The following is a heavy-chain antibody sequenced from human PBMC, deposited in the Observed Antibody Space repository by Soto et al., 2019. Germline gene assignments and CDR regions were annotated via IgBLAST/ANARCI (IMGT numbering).Heavy chain of an antibody. D-gene: IGHD5-18*01. CDR1: GFIFSSFG. CDR2: IWYDGSNT. CDR3: ARDLRSGYSYGYGYYYYYGMDV. Sequence: PGGSLRLSCAASGFIFSSFGMHWVRQAPGKGLEWVAHIWYDGSNTYYADSVKGRFTISRDNSRNTVYLQMNSLRAGDTAVYYCARDLRSGYSYGYGYYYYYGMDVWGPGITVTVSS. V-gene: IGHV3-33*01. J-gene: IGHJ6*02.